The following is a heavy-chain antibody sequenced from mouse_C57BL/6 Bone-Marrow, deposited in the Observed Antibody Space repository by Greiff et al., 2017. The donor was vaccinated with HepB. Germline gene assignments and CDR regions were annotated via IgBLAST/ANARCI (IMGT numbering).Heavy chain of an antibody. CDR3: ARDANGDAMDY. J-gene: IGHJ4*01. Sequence: EVKLMESEGGLVQPGSSMKLSCTASGFTFSDYYMAWVRQVPEKGLEWVANINYDGSSTYYLDSLKSRFIISRDNAKNILYLQMSSLKSEDTATYYCARDANGDAMDYWGQGTSVTVSS. V-gene: IGHV5-16*01. CDR1: GFTFSDYY. CDR2: INYDGSST.